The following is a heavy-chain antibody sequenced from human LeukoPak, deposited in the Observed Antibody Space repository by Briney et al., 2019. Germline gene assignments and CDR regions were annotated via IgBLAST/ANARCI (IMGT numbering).Heavy chain of an antibody. J-gene: IGHJ4*02. CDR1: GGSFSGYY. Sequence: PSETLSLTCAVYGGSFSGYYWSWIRQPPGKGLEWIGSIYYSGSTYYNPSLKSRVTISVDTSKNQFSLKLSSVTAADTAVYYCARGAHYWGQGTLVTVSS. CDR3: ARGAHY. V-gene: IGHV4-34*01. CDR2: IYYSGST.